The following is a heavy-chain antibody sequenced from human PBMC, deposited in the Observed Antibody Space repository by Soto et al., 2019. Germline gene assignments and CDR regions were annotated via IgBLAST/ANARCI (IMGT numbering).Heavy chain of an antibody. CDR2: IDYNGST. CDR3: ARFQQYDGLDV. CDR1: GGYVSSGGYH. D-gene: IGHD6-13*01. V-gene: IGHV4-31*11. J-gene: IGHJ6*02. Sequence: QVQLQESGPGLVTPSQTLSLTCAVSGGYVSSGGYHWSWIRQHPGKGLEWIGYIDYNGSTYYNPSRKSRVTISIDTSKNQFSLKLSSVTAADTAMYYCARFQQYDGLDVWGQGTTVTVSS.